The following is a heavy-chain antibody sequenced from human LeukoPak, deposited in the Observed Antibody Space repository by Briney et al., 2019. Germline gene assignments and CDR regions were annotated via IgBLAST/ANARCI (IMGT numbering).Heavy chain of an antibody. D-gene: IGHD2-15*01. V-gene: IGHV3-7*02. CDR3: TRSLDY. J-gene: IGHJ4*02. CDR1: GFTFSGYW. Sequence: GGSLRPSCAASGFTFSGYWMDRVRQTPGKGLEWVANIKPDGSEIYYVDSVKGRFTISRDNAKNSLYLQMNSLRAEDTAVYYCTRSLDYWGQGTLVTVSS. CDR2: IKPDGSEI.